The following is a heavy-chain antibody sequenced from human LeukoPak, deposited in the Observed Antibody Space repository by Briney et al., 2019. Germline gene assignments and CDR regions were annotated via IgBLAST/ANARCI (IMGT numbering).Heavy chain of an antibody. Sequence: SQTLSLTCTVSGGSISSGGYYWSWIRQHPGKGLEWIGYIYYSGSTYYNPSLKSRVTISVDTSKNQFSLKLSSVTAADTAVYYCARGGPLYCSSTSCPQYNWFDPWGQGTLVTVSS. CDR2: IYYSGST. CDR1: GGSISSGGYY. CDR3: ARGGPLYCSSTSCPQYNWFDP. V-gene: IGHV4-31*03. J-gene: IGHJ5*02. D-gene: IGHD2-2*01.